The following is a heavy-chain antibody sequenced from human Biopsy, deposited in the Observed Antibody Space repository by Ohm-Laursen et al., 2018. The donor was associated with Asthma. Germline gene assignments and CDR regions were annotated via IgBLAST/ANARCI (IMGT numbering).Heavy chain of an antibody. D-gene: IGHD1-26*01. CDR2: VIPIYGTT. J-gene: IGHJ4*02. CDR3: ARAGALIVGATMGY. V-gene: IGHV1-69*05. CDR1: GDILSSFG. Sequence: SSVKVSCNAHGDILSSFGIKWVRKAPGQGLEWMGGVIPIYGTTHNAQKFQGRVTMTRDTSTSTVYMELSSLRSEDTAVYYCARAGALIVGATMGYWGQGTLVTVSS.